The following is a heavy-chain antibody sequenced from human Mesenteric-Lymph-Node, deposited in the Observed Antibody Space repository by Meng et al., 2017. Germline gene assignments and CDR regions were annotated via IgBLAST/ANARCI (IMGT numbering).Heavy chain of an antibody. J-gene: IGHJ5*02. CDR1: GGSISSVGFY. V-gene: IGHV4-31*03. CDR2: IYYSGST. D-gene: IGHD4-17*01. Sequence: VQPQQSGPGLVKPSQTLSLTCTVSGGSISSVGFYWSWIRPPPGKGLEWIGYIYYSGSTYYNPSLRSRVAISIDTSKNQFSLKLTSVTAADTAVYFCARTNYGDYNWFDPWGQGTLVTVSS. CDR3: ARTNYGDYNWFDP.